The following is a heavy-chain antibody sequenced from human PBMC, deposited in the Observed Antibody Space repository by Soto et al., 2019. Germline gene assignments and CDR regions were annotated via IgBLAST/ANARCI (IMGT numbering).Heavy chain of an antibody. CDR2: IWANGSKR. V-gene: IGHV3-33*01. CDR3: ATDSGSSPFEY. D-gene: IGHD1-26*01. J-gene: IGHJ4*02. Sequence: QVQLVESGGGVVQPGRSLSLSCAASGSRFSNYGMHWVRQAPGKGLGWVAVIWANGSKRYYAGSVEGRFTISRDNSKNTPYLQMNSLTAEDTAVYYCATDSGSSPFEYWGQGTPVTVSS. CDR1: GSRFSNYG.